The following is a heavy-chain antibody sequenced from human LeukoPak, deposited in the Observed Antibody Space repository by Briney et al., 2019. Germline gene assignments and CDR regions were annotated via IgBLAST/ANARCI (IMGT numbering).Heavy chain of an antibody. V-gene: IGHV3-21*01. CDR2: ISSSSSYI. D-gene: IGHD6-6*01. Sequence: PGGPLRLSCAASGFTFSSYSMNWVRQAPGKGLEWVSSISSSSSYIYYAVSVKGRFTISRDNAKNSLYLQMNSLRAEDTAVYYCASGDTSSSPSFDYWGQGTLVTVSS. CDR3: ASGDTSSSPSFDY. CDR1: GFTFSSYS. J-gene: IGHJ4*02.